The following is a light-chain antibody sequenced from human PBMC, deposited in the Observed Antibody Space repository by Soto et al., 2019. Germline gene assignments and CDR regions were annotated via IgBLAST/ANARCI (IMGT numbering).Light chain of an antibody. CDR1: QNIRSR. V-gene: IGKV1-5*01. J-gene: IGKJ1*01. CDR3: QQYHSYWT. CDR2: DAS. Sequence: DFQMTQSPCTLSASVVDRVTITCRASQNIRSRLAWFQQKPGKAPKLLIYDASSLESGVPQRFSGSGSGTEFTLTISSLQTDDFSTYYCQQYHSYWTFGQGTKVDI.